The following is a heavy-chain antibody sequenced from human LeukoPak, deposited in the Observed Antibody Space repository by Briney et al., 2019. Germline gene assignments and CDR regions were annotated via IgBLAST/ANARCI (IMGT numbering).Heavy chain of an antibody. CDR3: ARDDSIAAAQLDY. D-gene: IGHD6-13*01. V-gene: IGHV3-21*01. Sequence: PGGSLRLSCAASGFTFSSYSMNWVRQAPGKGLEWVSSISSSSSYTYYADSVKGRFTISRDNAKNSLYLQMNSLRAEDTAVYYCARDDSIAAAQLDYWGQGTLVTVSS. CDR1: GFTFSSYS. J-gene: IGHJ4*02. CDR2: ISSSSSYT.